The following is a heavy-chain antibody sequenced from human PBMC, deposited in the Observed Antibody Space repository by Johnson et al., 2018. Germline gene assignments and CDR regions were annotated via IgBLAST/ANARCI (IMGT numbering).Heavy chain of an antibody. CDR1: GFTFTDYY. J-gene: IGHJ4*02. CDR2: ISPRGEDI. Sequence: QVQLVQSGGGLVKPGGSLRLSCAASGFTFTDYYMSWVSQTPGKGLEWLSYISPRGEDIHYVDSVKGRFSISRDNAKNSLYLQMNNLRAEDTAISFCAAVNDFGDFHDYWGQGTLVTVSS. CDR3: AAVNDFGDFHDY. D-gene: IGHD4-17*01. V-gene: IGHV3-11*04.